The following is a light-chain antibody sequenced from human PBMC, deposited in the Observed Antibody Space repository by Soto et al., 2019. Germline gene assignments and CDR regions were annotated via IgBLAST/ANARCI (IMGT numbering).Light chain of an antibody. CDR2: DAS. Sequence: DLQMTQSPSSLSASVGDRVTITCQARQDISKYLNWYQQKPGKAPKLLIYDASNLETGVPSRFSGSGSGTDFTLTISSLQPEDIATYYCQQYDNPPITFGQGTRLEIK. V-gene: IGKV1-33*01. CDR1: QDISKY. J-gene: IGKJ5*01. CDR3: QQYDNPPIT.